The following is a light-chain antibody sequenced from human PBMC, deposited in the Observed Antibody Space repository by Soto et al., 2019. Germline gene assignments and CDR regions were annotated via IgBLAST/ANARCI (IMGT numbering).Light chain of an antibody. CDR2: ATS. J-gene: IGKJ4*01. CDR3: QQTYVAPVT. CDR1: QNSKSF. V-gene: IGKV1-39*01. Sequence: DIQMTQSPSSLSASVGERVTITCRASQNSKSFLNWYQQKPGKAPKLLIYATSSVQSGVPARFSGGRSGTDFSLSISSLQPEDFATYYCQQTYVAPVTFGGGTKVEI.